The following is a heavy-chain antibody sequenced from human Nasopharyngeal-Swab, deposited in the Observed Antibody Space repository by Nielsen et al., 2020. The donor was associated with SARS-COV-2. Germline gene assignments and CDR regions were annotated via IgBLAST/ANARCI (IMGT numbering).Heavy chain of an antibody. V-gene: IGHV3-66*01. D-gene: IGHD2-15*01. J-gene: IGHJ6*03. CDR1: GFTVRSNY. CDR3: ARVRGVAPLNYYSYMDV. Sequence: GESLKISCAASGFTVRSNYMTWVRQAPGKGLEWLSVLYVGGSTYYADSVKDRVTISRDNSKNTLYLHMNSLSAEDTAVYYCARVRGVAPLNYYSYMDVWGKGTTVTVSS. CDR2: LYVGGST.